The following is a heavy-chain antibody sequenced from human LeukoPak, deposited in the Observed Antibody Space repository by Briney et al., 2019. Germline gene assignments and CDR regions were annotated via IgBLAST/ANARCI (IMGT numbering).Heavy chain of an antibody. V-gene: IGHV4-34*01. J-gene: IGHJ4*02. CDR2: VNHSGST. Sequence: SETLSLTCAVYGASFNNYHWSWLRQPPGKGLEWIGEVNHSGSTLYNPSLKSRVTISLDTSNNRFSLRLNSVTAADTAVYYCARGPSPNADPFDSWGQGTLITVSS. CDR3: ARGPSPNADPFDS. CDR1: GASFNNYH. D-gene: IGHD4/OR15-4a*01.